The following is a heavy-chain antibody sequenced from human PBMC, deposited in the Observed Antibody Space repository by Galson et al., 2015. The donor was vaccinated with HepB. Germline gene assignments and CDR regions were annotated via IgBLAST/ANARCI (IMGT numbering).Heavy chain of an antibody. J-gene: IGHJ4*02. D-gene: IGHD3-22*01. CDR3: AKAHYYDSSGYYYGLPAHLDY. CDR1: GFTFSSYA. Sequence: SLRLSCAASGFTFSSYAMSWVRQAPGKGLEWVSAISGSGGSTYYADSVKGRFTISSDNSKNTLYLQMNSLRAEDTAVYYCAKAHYYDSSGYYYGLPAHLDYWGQGTLVTVSS. CDR2: ISGSGGST. V-gene: IGHV3-23*01.